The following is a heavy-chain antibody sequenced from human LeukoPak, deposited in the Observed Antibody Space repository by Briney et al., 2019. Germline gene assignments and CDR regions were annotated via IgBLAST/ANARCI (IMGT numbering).Heavy chain of an antibody. J-gene: IGHJ3*02. Sequence: ASVKVSCKVSGYTLTELSMHWVRQAPGRGLEWMGGFDPEDGETIYAQKFQGRVTMTEDTSTDTAYMELSSLRSEDTAVYYCATAGRYCSSTSCPSDAFDIWGQGTMVTVSS. CDR1: GYTLTELS. CDR3: ATAGRYCSSTSCPSDAFDI. V-gene: IGHV1-24*01. D-gene: IGHD2-2*01. CDR2: FDPEDGET.